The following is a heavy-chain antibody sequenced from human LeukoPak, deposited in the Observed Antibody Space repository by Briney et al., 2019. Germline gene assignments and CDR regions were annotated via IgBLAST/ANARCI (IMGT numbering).Heavy chain of an antibody. J-gene: IGHJ2*01. D-gene: IGHD1-14*01. CDR2: IYYSGST. V-gene: IGHV4-59*01. CDR1: GGSISSYY. Sequence: PSETLSLTCTVSGGSISSYYWSWIRQPPGKGLEWIGYIYYSGSTNYNPSLKSRVTISVDASKNQFSLKLSSVTAADTAVYYCVLSRSNQGYWYFDLWGRGTLVTVSS. CDR3: VLSRSNQGYWYFDL.